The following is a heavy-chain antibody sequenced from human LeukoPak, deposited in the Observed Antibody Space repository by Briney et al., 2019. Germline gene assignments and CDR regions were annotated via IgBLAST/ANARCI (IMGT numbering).Heavy chain of an antibody. D-gene: IGHD3-22*01. J-gene: IGHJ5*02. CDR1: GYTFTSYD. CDR2: MNPNSGNT. Sequence: GASVKVSCKASGYTFTSYDINWVRQATGQGLEWMGWMNPNSGNTGYAQKFQGRVTMTRNTSTSTAYMELSSLRSEDTAVYYCAREGDSSGYYYWDWFDPWGQGTLSPSPQ. V-gene: IGHV1-8*01. CDR3: AREGDSSGYYYWDWFDP.